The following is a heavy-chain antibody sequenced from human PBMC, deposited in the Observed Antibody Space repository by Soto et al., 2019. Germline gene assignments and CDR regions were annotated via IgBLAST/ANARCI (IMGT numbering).Heavy chain of an antibody. D-gene: IGHD2-21*02. CDR2: ISYRVDT. Sequence: SETLSLTCAVSSGSISTDYYWSWIRQPPGKGLEWIGYISYRVDTYYSPSLKSRVTMSIDTSKNQFSLNVSSVTAADTAVYYCARVAGVAYCGGDCYHFDYWGQGTLVTVSS. V-gene: IGHV4-30-4*01. CDR3: ARVAGVAYCGGDCYHFDY. J-gene: IGHJ4*02. CDR1: SGSISTDYY.